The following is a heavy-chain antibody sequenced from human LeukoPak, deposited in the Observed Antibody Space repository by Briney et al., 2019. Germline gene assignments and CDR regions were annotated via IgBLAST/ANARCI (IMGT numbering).Heavy chain of an antibody. D-gene: IGHD2-15*01. CDR1: GFTVSSNF. CDR3: ARGGVVVAAIDAFDI. CDR2: IYSGGST. J-gene: IGHJ3*02. Sequence: GGSLRLSCAASGFTVSSNFMSWARQAPGKGLEWVSLIYSGGSTYYADSVKGRFTISRDISKNTLFLQLNSLRAEDTAVYYCARGGVVVAAIDAFDIWGQGTLVTVSS. V-gene: IGHV3-66*01.